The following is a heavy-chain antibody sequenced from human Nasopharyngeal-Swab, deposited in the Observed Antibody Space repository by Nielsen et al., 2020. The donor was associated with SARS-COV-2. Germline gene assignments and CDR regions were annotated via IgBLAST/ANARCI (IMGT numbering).Heavy chain of an antibody. CDR3: AKRYSNTNYGMDV. D-gene: IGHD3-16*02. CDR1: GFTFTNYA. CDR2: ISGNAIST. V-gene: IGHV3-23*01. Sequence: GESLKISCVVSGFTFTNYAMRWVRQAPGKGLEWVSGISGNAISTYYADSVKGRFPISRDNYRNTLYLQMNSLRDEDTAVYYCAKRYSNTNYGMDVWGQGTTVTVSS. J-gene: IGHJ6*02.